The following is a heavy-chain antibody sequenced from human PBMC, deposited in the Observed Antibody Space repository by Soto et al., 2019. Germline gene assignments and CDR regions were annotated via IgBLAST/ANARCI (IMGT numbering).Heavy chain of an antibody. Sequence: VPLVASGGGVVQSGRSLSLSCAASGFTFSTSGLHWIRRAPGTGLEWVAMISHDGGATYYVDSVKGRFTISRDTDKNTLHLQMDSLRPEDTATYYCAKDWGSSGWYNWFDPWGQGTLVTVSS. J-gene: IGHJ5*02. CDR1: GFTFSTSG. CDR2: ISHDGGAT. D-gene: IGHD6-13*01. V-gene: IGHV3-30*18. CDR3: AKDWGSSGWYNWFDP.